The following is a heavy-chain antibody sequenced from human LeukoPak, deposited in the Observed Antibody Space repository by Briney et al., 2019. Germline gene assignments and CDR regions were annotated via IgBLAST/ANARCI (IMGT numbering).Heavy chain of an antibody. Sequence: SETLSLTCVVYGGSFSSYYWTWIRQPPGKGLEWIGEINHSGSTNYNPSLKSRVTISVDTSKKQFSLSLSSVTAADTSVYYCTRGDYSGGGAFDIWGQGTMVTVSS. CDR1: GGSFSSYY. J-gene: IGHJ3*02. CDR2: INHSGST. CDR3: TRGDYSGGGAFDI. D-gene: IGHD5-12*01. V-gene: IGHV4-34*01.